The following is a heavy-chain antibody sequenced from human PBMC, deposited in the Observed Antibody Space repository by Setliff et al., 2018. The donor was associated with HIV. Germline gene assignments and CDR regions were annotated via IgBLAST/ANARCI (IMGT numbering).Heavy chain of an antibody. CDR3: AGNFGLSPSGKYYYYYGMDI. V-gene: IGHV1-2*02. CDR1: GYTFTGHY. Sequence: ASVKVSCKASGYTFTGHYLHWVRQAPGQGLEWLGWVNPNSGDAIYAQNFQGRATMTRDTSINAAYMELRGLRSDDTAVYYCAGNFGLSPSGKYYYYYGMDIWGQGTTVTVS. J-gene: IGHJ6*02. CDR2: VNPNSGDA. D-gene: IGHD3-10*01.